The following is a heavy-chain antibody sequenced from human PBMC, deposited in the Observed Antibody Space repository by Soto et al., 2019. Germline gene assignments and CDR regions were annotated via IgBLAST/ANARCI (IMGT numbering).Heavy chain of an antibody. CDR1: GFTFSSYG. J-gene: IGHJ4*02. D-gene: IGHD2-21*01. V-gene: IGHV3-30*03. CDR3: ATAEHIVVVSGHFDY. Sequence: QVQLVEAGGGVVQPGRSLRLSCAASGFTFSSYGMHWVRQAPGKGLEWGAVISYDGSNKYYTDSVKGRFTISRDNSKNTMYLKMNRLRVEDTAVYYCATAEHIVVVSGHFDYLGQGTLVTV. CDR2: ISYDGSNK.